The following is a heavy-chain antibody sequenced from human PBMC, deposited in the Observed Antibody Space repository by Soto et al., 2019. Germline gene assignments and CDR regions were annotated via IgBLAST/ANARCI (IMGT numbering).Heavy chain of an antibody. Sequence: QVQLVESGGGVVQPGRSLRLSCAASGFTFSSYGMHWVRQAPGKGLEWVAVIWNDGSNKYYADSVKGRFTISRDNSKNTLYLQMNSLRAEDTAVYYCARDHWGDHIYSFDYWGQGTLVTVSS. D-gene: IGHD3-16*01. CDR1: GFTFSSYG. V-gene: IGHV3-33*01. J-gene: IGHJ4*02. CDR2: IWNDGSNK. CDR3: ARDHWGDHIYSFDY.